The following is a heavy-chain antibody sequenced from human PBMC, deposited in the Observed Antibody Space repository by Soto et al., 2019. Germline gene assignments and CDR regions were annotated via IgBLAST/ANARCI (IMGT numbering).Heavy chain of an antibody. V-gene: IGHV4-59*01. J-gene: IGHJ6*02. CDR1: GGSITSSY. CDR3: ARGEDAFSYYALDV. CDR2: IYDTGISGYTPST. Sequence: WETLSLTCTVSGGSITSSYCSWIRRPPGKGLEWIAYIYDTGISGYTPSTSYNPSLKRRVTMSVDTSKSQFSLKLTSLTSADTAVYYCARGEDAFSYYALDVWDQGITLTVSS.